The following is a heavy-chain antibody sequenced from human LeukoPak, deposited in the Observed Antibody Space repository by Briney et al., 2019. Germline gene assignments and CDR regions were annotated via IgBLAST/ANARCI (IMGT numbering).Heavy chain of an antibody. CDR1: GFTFSNYA. CDR2: ITSNGGSA. J-gene: IGHJ4*02. CDR3: ARGSTWGGDH. V-gene: IGHV3-64*04. D-gene: IGHD3-16*01. Sequence: PGGSLRLSCSASGFTFSNYAMYWVRQAPGKGLEYVSAITSNGGSAYYADSVKGRFTISRDNSRNTLYLQMSSLRAEDTAVYYCARGSTWGGDHWGQGTLVTVSS.